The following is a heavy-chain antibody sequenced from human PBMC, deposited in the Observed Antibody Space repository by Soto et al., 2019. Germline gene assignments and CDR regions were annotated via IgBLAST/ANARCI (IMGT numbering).Heavy chain of an antibody. V-gene: IGHV5-51*01. CDR3: ARRGYYYDSSGYSPPIDY. D-gene: IGHD3-22*01. CDR2: IYPGDSDT. Sequence: PGESLKISCKGSGYSFTSYWIGWVRQMPGKGLEWMGIIYPGDSDTRYSPSFQGQVTISADKSISTAYLQWSSLKASDTAMYYCARRGYYYDSSGYSPPIDYWGQGTLVTVSS. CDR1: GYSFTSYW. J-gene: IGHJ4*02.